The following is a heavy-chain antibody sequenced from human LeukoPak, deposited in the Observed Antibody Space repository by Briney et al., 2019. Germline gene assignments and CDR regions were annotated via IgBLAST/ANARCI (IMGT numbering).Heavy chain of an antibody. Sequence: GESLKISCKGSGYSFSSYWIGWVRQMPGRGLEWMGIIFPADSDTRYSPSFQGQVTISEDKSINNVYLQWSSLKASDTAMYYCVKCDSSGYFFDYWGQGTLVTVSS. CDR3: VKCDSSGYFFDY. V-gene: IGHV5-51*01. J-gene: IGHJ4*02. CDR1: GYSFSSYW. D-gene: IGHD3-22*01. CDR2: IFPADSDT.